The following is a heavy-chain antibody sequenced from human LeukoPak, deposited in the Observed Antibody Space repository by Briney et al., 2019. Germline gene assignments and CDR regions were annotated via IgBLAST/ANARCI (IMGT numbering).Heavy chain of an antibody. Sequence: SETLSLTCTVSGGSISSYYWSWIRQPPGKGLEWIGYIYYSGSTNYNPSLKSRVTISVDTSKNQFSLKLSSVTAADTAVYYCAGTIDWSFDYWGQGTLVTVSS. CDR2: IYYSGST. CDR1: GGSISSYY. V-gene: IGHV4-59*01. D-gene: IGHD3-9*01. J-gene: IGHJ4*02. CDR3: AGTIDWSFDY.